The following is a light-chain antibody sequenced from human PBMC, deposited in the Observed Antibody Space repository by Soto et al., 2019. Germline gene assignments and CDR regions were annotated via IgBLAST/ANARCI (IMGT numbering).Light chain of an antibody. CDR3: SSYTTSTSLYV. Sequence: QTVVTQPPSVSGAPGERVTISCTGSSSDIGAGYRVRWYQQVPGTAPKLLIYDNTNRPSGVSVRFSGSKSGNTASLTISGLQAEDEADYYCSSYTTSTSLYVFGTGTKLTVL. V-gene: IGLV1-40*01. CDR1: SSDIGAGYR. CDR2: DNT. J-gene: IGLJ1*01.